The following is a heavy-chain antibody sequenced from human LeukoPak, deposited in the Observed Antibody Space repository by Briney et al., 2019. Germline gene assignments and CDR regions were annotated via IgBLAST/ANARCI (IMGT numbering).Heavy chain of an antibody. V-gene: IGHV4-34*01. CDR1: GGSFSGYY. Sequence: PSETLSLTCAVYGGSFSGYYWSWIRQPPGKGLEWIGEINHSGSTNYNPSLKSRVTISVDTSKSQFSLKLSSVTAADTAVYYCARNYGYGYPYYFDYWGQGTLVTVSS. D-gene: IGHD5-18*01. CDR3: ARNYGYGYPYYFDY. CDR2: INHSGST. J-gene: IGHJ4*02.